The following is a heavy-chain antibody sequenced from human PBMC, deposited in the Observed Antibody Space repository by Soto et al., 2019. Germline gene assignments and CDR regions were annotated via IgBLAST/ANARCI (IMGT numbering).Heavy chain of an antibody. Sequence: SETLSLTCTVSGGSISSYYWSWIRQPPGKGLEWIGYIYYSGSTNYNPSLKSRVTISVDTSKNQFSLKLSSVTAADTAVYYCARVTWGTNALYYMDVWGKGTTVTVSS. J-gene: IGHJ6*03. CDR3: ARVTWGTNALYYMDV. V-gene: IGHV4-59*01. CDR2: IYYSGST. D-gene: IGHD3-16*01. CDR1: GGSISSYY.